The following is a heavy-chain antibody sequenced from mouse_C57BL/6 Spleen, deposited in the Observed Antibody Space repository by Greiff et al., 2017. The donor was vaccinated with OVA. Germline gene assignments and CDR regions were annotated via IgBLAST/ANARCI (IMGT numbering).Heavy chain of an antibody. J-gene: IGHJ3*01. D-gene: IGHD2-3*01. V-gene: IGHV1-81*01. CDR1: GYTFTSYG. CDR2: IYPRSGNT. Sequence: VQLQQSGAELARPGASVKLSCKASGYTFTSYGISWVKQRTGQGLEWIGEIYPRSGNTYYNEKFKGKATLTADKSSSTAYMELRSLTSEDSAVYFCARDDGYYEAYWGQGTLVTVSA. CDR3: ARDDGYYEAY.